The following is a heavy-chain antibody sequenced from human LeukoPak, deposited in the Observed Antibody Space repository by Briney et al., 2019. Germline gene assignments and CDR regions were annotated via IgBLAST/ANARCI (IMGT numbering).Heavy chain of an antibody. V-gene: IGHV3-30*02. J-gene: IGHJ4*02. CDR3: VSEERAVKDS. CDR1: GLVFSRSG. Sequence: PGGSLRLSCAASGLVFSRSGMHWIRQAPGKGLGWVAFLQYDENEIYYAESVKGRFTIFRDNSKSTLYLQMSSLRSDDTAVYYCVSEERAVKDSWGQGTLVSVSS. D-gene: IGHD3-10*01. CDR2: LQYDENEI.